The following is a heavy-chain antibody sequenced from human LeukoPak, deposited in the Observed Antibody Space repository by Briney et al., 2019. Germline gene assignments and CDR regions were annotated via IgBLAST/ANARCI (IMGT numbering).Heavy chain of an antibody. J-gene: IGHJ3*01. Sequence: GGSLRLSCAASGFTFTHYGMNWVRQAPGKGLEWVSGIRANGETTYYADSVRGRFTISRDNSRSMVWLQMNSLTAEDTAMYYCGRDLNWGAFVRGLGTLVTVSS. D-gene: IGHD7-27*01. CDR3: GRDLNWGAFV. CDR1: GFTFTHYG. CDR2: IRANGETT. V-gene: IGHV3-23*01.